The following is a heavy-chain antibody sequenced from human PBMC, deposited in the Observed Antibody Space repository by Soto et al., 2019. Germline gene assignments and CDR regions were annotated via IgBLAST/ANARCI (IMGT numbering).Heavy chain of an antibody. V-gene: IGHV3-23*01. CDR2: LDGAGGST. Sequence: GGSLRLSCLASGFTFSDFAMTWVRHVPGRGLEWVASLDGAGGSTYYAESVRGRFSISRDNSQNTLFLQMKRLTGDATAIYYCAAPRDEYGSGVSWFTYGMDIWGQGTTVTVSS. D-gene: IGHD3-10*01. CDR3: AAPRDEYGSGVSWFTYGMDI. J-gene: IGHJ6*02. CDR1: GFTFSDFA.